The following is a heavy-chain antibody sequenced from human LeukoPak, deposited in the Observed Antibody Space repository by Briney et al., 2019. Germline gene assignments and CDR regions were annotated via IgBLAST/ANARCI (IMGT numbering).Heavy chain of an antibody. CDR2: IYYSGST. V-gene: IGHV4-59*12. Sequence: PSETLSLTCTVSGGSISSYYWSWIRQPPGKGLEWIGYIYYSGSTNYNPSLKSRVTISVDTSKNQFSLKLSSVTAADTAVYYCAKKPGAGGTAFDIWGQGTMVTVSS. D-gene: IGHD6-13*01. CDR1: GGSISSYY. J-gene: IGHJ3*02. CDR3: AKKPGAGGTAFDI.